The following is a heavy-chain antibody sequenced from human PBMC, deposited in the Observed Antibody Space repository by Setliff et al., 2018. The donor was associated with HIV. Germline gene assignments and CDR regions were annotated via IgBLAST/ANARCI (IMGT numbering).Heavy chain of an antibody. J-gene: IGHJ4*02. CDR2: ISYDGSNK. Sequence: PGGSLRLSCAASGFTFSSYAMHWVRQAPGKGLEWVAVISYDGSNKYYADSVKGRFTISRDNSKNTLYLQMNSLRAEDTAVYCCAKDQNNYGYGDYSGFDQWGQGTLVTVSS. CDR3: AKDQNNYGYGDYSGFDQ. V-gene: IGHV3-30*04. D-gene: IGHD4-17*01. CDR1: GFTFSSYA.